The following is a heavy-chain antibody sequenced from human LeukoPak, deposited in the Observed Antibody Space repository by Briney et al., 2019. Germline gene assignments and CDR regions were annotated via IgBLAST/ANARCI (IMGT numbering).Heavy chain of an antibody. V-gene: IGHV3-23*01. Sequence: GGSLRLSCAASGFTFSNYAMSWVRQAPGKGLEWVSSIGDSGSTTYYADSVKGRFTISRDNSKNTLYLQMNSLRAEGTALYYCAKVRGSGTFAALDIWGQGTMVTVSS. D-gene: IGHD2-2*01. J-gene: IGHJ3*02. CDR2: IGDSGSTT. CDR1: GFTFSNYA. CDR3: AKVRGSGTFAALDI.